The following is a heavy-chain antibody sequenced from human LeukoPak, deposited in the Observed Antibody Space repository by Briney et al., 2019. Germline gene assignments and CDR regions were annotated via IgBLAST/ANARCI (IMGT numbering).Heavy chain of an antibody. CDR2: IYYSGST. Sequence: SETLSLTCTVSGGSISSYYWSWIRQPPGKGLEWIGYIYYSGSTNYNPSLKSRVTISVDTSKNQFSLKLSSVTAADTAVYYCARVIGPLEEFFDYWGQGTLVTVSS. D-gene: IGHD3-10*01. V-gene: IGHV4-59*01. CDR3: ARVIGPLEEFFDY. CDR1: GGSISSYY. J-gene: IGHJ4*02.